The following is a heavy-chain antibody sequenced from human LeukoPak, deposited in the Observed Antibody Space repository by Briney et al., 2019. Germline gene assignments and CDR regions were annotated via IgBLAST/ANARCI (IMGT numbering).Heavy chain of an antibody. V-gene: IGHV3-30*18. J-gene: IGHJ4*02. CDR2: ISYDGSNK. D-gene: IGHD2-21*01. Sequence: GRSLRLSCAASGFTFSSYGMHWVRQAPGKGLEWVAVISYDGSNKYYADSVKGRFTISRDNSKNTLYLQMNSLRAEDTAVYYCAKGEASDYWGQGTLVTVSS. CDR1: GFTFSSYG. CDR3: AKGEASDY.